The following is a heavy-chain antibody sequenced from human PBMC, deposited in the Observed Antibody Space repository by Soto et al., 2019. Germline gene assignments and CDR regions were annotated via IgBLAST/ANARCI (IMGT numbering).Heavy chain of an antibody. CDR1: GFTFSYYW. D-gene: IGHD2-21*02. CDR2: IHSDGSST. J-gene: IGHJ3*01. Sequence: EVQLVESEGGLVQPGGSLRLSCAASGFTFSYYWMHWVRQAPGQGLVWVSRIHSDGSSTTYADSVKGRFTISRDNAKNALYLQMNSLRAEGRAVYYCAGGDKGAFDLWGQGTMVTVSS. CDR3: AGGDKGAFDL. V-gene: IGHV3-74*01.